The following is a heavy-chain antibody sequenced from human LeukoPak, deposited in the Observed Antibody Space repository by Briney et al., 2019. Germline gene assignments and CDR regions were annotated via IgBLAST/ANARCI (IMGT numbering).Heavy chain of an antibody. D-gene: IGHD6-13*01. CDR2: IYSGGST. V-gene: IGHV3-53*01. CDR3: ARVSSSWYYYYYGMDV. Sequence: PGGSLRLSCAASGFTVSSNYMSWVRQAPGKGLEWVSVIYSGGSTYYADSVKSRFTISRDNSKNTLYLQMNSLRAEDTAVYYCARVSSSWYYYYYGMDVWGQGTTVTVSS. CDR1: GFTVSSNY. J-gene: IGHJ6*02.